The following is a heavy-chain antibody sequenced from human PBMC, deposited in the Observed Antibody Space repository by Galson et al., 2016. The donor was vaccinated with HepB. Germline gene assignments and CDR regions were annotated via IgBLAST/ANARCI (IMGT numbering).Heavy chain of an antibody. D-gene: IGHD6-19*01. J-gene: IGHJ5*01. CDR2: TFHSGNT. V-gene: IGHV4-4*02. CDR1: GGSFTSNNW. Sequence: SETLSLTCTVSGGSFTSNNWWSWVRQPPTKGLEWIGETFHSGNTYYNASRGSRVTISLDKSQNPLSLKLTSVTAADTAAYYCARHIGVPGTRGFDSWGPGILVTVSS. CDR3: ARHIGVPGTRGFDS.